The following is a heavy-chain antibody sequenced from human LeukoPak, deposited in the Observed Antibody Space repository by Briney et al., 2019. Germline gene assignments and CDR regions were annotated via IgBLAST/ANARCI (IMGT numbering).Heavy chain of an antibody. CDR2: FDPEDGET. CDR1: GYTLTELS. V-gene: IGHV1-24*01. Sequence: ASVKVSCKVSGYTLTELSMHWVRQAPGKGLEWMGGFDPEDGETIYAQKFQGRVTMTEDTSTDTAYMELSSLRSEDTAVYYCAIGGLFDWNNPDAFDIWGQGTMVTVSS. D-gene: IGHD3-9*01. CDR3: AIGGLFDWNNPDAFDI. J-gene: IGHJ3*02.